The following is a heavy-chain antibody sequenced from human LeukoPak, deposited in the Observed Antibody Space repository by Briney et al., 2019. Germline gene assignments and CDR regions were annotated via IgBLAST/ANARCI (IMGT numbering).Heavy chain of an antibody. CDR3: ARGLGVRYDFWSGYLDAFDI. J-gene: IGHJ3*02. CDR1: GYTFTSYD. V-gene: IGHV1-8*03. CDR2: MNPNSGNT. D-gene: IGHD3-3*01. Sequence: ASVKVSCKASGYTFTSYDINWVRQATGQGLEWMGWMNPNSGNTGCAQKFQGRVTITRNTSISTAYMELSSLRSEDTAVYYCARGLGVRYDFWSGYLDAFDIWGQGTMVTVSS.